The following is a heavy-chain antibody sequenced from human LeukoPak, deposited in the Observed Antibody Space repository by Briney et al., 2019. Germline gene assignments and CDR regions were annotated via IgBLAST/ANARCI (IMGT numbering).Heavy chain of an antibody. V-gene: IGHV4-59*02. D-gene: IGHD6-19*01. CDR1: GGSVSSYY. Sequence: SETLSLTCTVSGGSVSSYYWSWIRQPPGKGLEWIGYIYYSGSTNYNPSLKSRVTISVDTSKNQFSLKLSSVTAADTAVYYCARVRGSSGWYYYYMDVWGKGTTVTVSS. CDR2: IYYSGST. J-gene: IGHJ6*03. CDR3: ARVRGSSGWYYYYMDV.